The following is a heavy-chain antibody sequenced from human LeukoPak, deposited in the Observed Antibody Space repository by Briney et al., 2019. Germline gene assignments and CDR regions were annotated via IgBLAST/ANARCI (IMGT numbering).Heavy chain of an antibody. Sequence: GGSLRLPCAASGFTFSSYAMSWVRQPPGKGLEWVSTISGSGGSTYYADSVKGRFTISRDNSKNTLYLQMNSLRAEDTAVYYCAKVVGATTRGYFDYWGQGTLVTVSS. V-gene: IGHV3-23*01. J-gene: IGHJ4*02. CDR2: ISGSGGST. CDR3: AKVVGATTRGYFDY. D-gene: IGHD1-26*01. CDR1: GFTFSSYA.